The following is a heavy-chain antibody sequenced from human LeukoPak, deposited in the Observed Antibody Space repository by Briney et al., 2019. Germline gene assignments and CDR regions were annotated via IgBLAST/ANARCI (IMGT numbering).Heavy chain of an antibody. CDR2: IWYDGSNK. CDR3: ARDKEQQLPYMDV. Sequence: GRSLRLSCAASGFTFSSHGMHWVRQAPGKGLEWVAVIWYDGSNKYYADSVKGRFTISRDNSKNTLYLQMNILRAEDTAVYYCARDKEQQLPYMDVWGKGTMVTVSS. J-gene: IGHJ6*03. CDR1: GFTFSSHG. D-gene: IGHD6-13*01. V-gene: IGHV3-33*01.